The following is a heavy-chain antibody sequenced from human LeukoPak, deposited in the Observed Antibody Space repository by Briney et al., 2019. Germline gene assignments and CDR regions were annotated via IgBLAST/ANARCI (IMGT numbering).Heavy chain of an antibody. D-gene: IGHD6-13*01. V-gene: IGHV3-7*01. CDR2: IKQDGSEK. CDR3: ARDTYYILAAAGTYAVDY. CDR1: GFTFSSYW. Sequence: PGGSLRLSCAASGFTFSSYWMSWVRQAPGKGLEWVANIKQDGSEKYYVDSVKGRFTISRDNAKNSLYLQMNSLRAEDTAVYYCARDTYYILAAAGTYAVDYWGQGTLVTVSS. J-gene: IGHJ4*02.